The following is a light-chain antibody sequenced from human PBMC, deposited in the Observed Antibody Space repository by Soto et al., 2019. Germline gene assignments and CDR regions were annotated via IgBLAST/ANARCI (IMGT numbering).Light chain of an antibody. CDR2: AAS. V-gene: IGKV1-27*01. Sequence: DIQMTQSPSSLSASVGDRVTITCRASQGISNYLAWYQQKPWKVPKLLIYAASTLQSGVPSRFSGSRSGTDFTLTISSLQPADVETYYCQKYNSPPHAFGQGTKVEIK. CDR3: QKYNSPPHA. CDR1: QGISNY. J-gene: IGKJ2*01.